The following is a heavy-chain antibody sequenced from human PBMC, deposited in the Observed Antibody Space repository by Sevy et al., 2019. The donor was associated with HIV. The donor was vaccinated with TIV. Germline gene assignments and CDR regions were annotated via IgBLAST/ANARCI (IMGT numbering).Heavy chain of an antibody. V-gene: IGHV3-7*01. CDR2: IKKDGSEK. CDR3: ATKGGSRPNDAFDT. Sequence: GGPLSLSFEALGFFFSGNGRGGVRQPPEKGLEWGANIKKDGSEKTYVDSVKGRFTISRDNAKNSLYLEMNSLRAEDTAVYYCATKGGSRPNDAFDTWGQGTMVTVSS. D-gene: IGHD5-12*01. CDR1: GFFFSGNG. J-gene: IGHJ3*02.